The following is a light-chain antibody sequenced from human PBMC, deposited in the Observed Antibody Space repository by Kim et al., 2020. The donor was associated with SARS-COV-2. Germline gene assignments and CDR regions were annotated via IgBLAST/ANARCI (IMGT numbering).Light chain of an antibody. CDR3: QQYNNWPLT. CDR1: QSVGRN. J-gene: IGKJ4*01. Sequence: EKVMTQSPDTLSVSPGERATLSCRASQSVGRNLAWYQQKPGQAPRLLIYGASTRATGIPARFSGSGSRTEFTLTISSLQSEDFAVYYCQQYNNWPLTFGGGTKVDIK. CDR2: GAS. V-gene: IGKV3-15*01.